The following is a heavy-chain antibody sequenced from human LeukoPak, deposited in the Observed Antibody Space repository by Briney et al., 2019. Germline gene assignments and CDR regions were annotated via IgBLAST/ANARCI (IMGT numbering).Heavy chain of an antibody. CDR3: ARRRGYSYDNWYFDL. D-gene: IGHD5-18*01. CDR1: GGSISSGDYY. Sequence: PSETLSLTCTVSGGSISSGDYYWSWIRQPPGKGLEWIGYIYYSGSTNYNPSLKSRVTISVDTSKNQFSLKLSSVTAADTAVYYCARRRGYSYDNWYFDLWGRGTLVTVSS. J-gene: IGHJ2*01. V-gene: IGHV4-61*08. CDR2: IYYSGST.